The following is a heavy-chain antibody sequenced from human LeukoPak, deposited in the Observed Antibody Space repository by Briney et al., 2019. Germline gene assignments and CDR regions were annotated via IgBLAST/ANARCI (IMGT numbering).Heavy chain of an antibody. CDR3: AREVVGAVAGARYYYYYYMDV. D-gene: IGHD6-19*01. V-gene: IGHV1-69*05. Sequence: SVKVSCKASGGTFSSYAISWVRQAPGQGLEWMGRIIPIFGTASYAQKFQGRVTITTDESTSTAYMELSSLRSEDTAVYYCAREVVGAVAGARYYYYYYMDVWGKGATVTVSS. CDR1: GGTFSSYA. CDR2: IIPIFGTA. J-gene: IGHJ6*03.